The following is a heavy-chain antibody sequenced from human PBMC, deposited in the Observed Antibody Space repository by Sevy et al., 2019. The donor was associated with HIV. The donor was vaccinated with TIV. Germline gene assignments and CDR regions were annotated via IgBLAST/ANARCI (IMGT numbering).Heavy chain of an antibody. CDR3: ARAGGWGNINHSNQILDI. V-gene: IGHV3-7*01. J-gene: IGHJ3*02. Sequence: GGSLRLSCAASEFIFTGYWMNWVRQAPVKGLEWVANIDQDASDKRYVDSVRGWFTISRDNANNFLYLQMSSLRADDTAVYYCARAGGWGNINHSNQILDIWGHGTKVTVSS. D-gene: IGHD3-16*01. CDR2: IDQDASDK. CDR1: EFIFTGYW.